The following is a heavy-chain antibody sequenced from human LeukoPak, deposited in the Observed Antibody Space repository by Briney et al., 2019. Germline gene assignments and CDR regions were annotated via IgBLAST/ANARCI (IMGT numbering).Heavy chain of an antibody. J-gene: IGHJ4*02. CDR1: GFTFSSYA. V-gene: IGHV3-23*01. D-gene: IGHD6-13*01. CDR3: VKGIAAAGNY. Sequence: PGGSLRLSCAASGFTFSSYAMSWVRQAPGKGLEWVSGISGSGGKTYYADSVKGRFSISRDNSRNTLYMQMNSLRVEDTAVYYCVKGIAAAGNYWGQGTLVTVSS. CDR2: ISGSGGKT.